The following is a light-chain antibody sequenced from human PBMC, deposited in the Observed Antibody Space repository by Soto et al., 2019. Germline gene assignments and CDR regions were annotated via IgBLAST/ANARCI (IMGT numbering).Light chain of an antibody. CDR2: GAS. V-gene: IGKV3-20*01. CDR3: QQYGASPIYT. Sequence: EIVLTQSPGTLSLSPGERATLSCRASQSVSSTYLAWYQQKPGQAPRLLIYGASSRATGTPDRFCGSGSGTDFTLTISRLEPEDFAVYYCQQYGASPIYTFGQGTKLEIK. J-gene: IGKJ2*01. CDR1: QSVSSTY.